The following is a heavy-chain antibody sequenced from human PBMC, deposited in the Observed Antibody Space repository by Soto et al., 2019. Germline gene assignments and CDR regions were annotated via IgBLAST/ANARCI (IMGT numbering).Heavy chain of an antibody. Sequence: ASVKVSCKASGYTFTGYYMHWVRQAPGQGLEWMGWINPNSGGTNYAQKFQGWVTMTRDTSISTAYMELSRLRSDDTAVYYCARSGIAVAGTRCCSGGDYYYYGMDVWGQGTTVTVYS. D-gene: IGHD6-19*01. CDR3: ARSGIAVAGTRCCSGGDYYYYGMDV. V-gene: IGHV1-2*04. CDR2: INPNSGGT. J-gene: IGHJ6*02. CDR1: GYTFTGYY.